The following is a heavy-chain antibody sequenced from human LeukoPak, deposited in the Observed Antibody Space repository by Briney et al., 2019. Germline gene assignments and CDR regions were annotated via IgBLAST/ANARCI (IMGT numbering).Heavy chain of an antibody. V-gene: IGHV1-2*02. D-gene: IGHD3-22*01. Sequence: ASVKVSCKASGYTFTGYYMHWVRQAPGQGREWMGWINPNSGGTNYAQKFQGRVTMTRDTSISTAYMELSRLRSDDTAVYYCARRKYYYDSSVYSFDYWGQGTVVTVSS. CDR3: ARRKYYYDSSVYSFDY. J-gene: IGHJ4*02. CDR2: INPNSGGT. CDR1: GYTFTGYY.